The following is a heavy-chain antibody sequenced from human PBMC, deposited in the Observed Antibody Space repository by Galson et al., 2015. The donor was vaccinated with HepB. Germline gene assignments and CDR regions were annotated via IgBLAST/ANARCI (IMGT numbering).Heavy chain of an antibody. V-gene: IGHV3-23*01. CDR1: GFTFSSYA. Sequence: SLRLSCAASGFTFSSYAMSWVRQAPGKGLEWVSAISGSGGSTYYADSVKGRFTISRDNSKNTLYLQMNSLRAEDTAVYYCAKSIAGYYYYYMDVWGKGTTVTVSS. D-gene: IGHD6-13*01. CDR2: ISGSGGST. J-gene: IGHJ6*03. CDR3: AKSIAGYYYYYMDV.